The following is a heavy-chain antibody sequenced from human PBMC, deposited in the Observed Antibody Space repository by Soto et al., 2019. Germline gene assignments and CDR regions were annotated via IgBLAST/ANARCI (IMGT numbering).Heavy chain of an antibody. J-gene: IGHJ6*03. CDR3: AEDCITIFGVDWYYYMYV. Sequence: EVQLLESGGGLVQPGGSLRLSCAASGFTFSSYAMSWVRQAPGKGLEWVSAISGSGGSTYYADSVKGRFTIARDNSKKTLYLQMDSLRAEDTGVYYCAEDCITIFGVDWYYYMYVWGKGTTVTVSS. D-gene: IGHD3-3*01. CDR2: ISGSGGST. CDR1: GFTFSSYA. V-gene: IGHV3-23*01.